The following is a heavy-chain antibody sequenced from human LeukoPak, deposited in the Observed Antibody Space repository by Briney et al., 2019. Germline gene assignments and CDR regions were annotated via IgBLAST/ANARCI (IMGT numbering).Heavy chain of an antibody. J-gene: IGHJ4*02. D-gene: IGHD4-23*01. CDR1: GFTFSSYW. CDR2: IDRDGSRI. V-gene: IGHV3-74*01. CDR3: VRGNDYGGPHY. Sequence: GGSLRLSCAVSGFTFSSYWMHWVRQAPGKGLVWVSRIDRDGSRINYADSVKGRLTISRDNGMNTLFLQMNSLRAEDAAVYYCVRGNDYGGPHYWGQGTLVTVSS.